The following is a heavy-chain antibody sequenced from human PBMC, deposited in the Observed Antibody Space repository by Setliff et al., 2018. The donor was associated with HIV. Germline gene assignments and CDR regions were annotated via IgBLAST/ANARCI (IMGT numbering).Heavy chain of an antibody. D-gene: IGHD3-9*01. CDR2: MFYSGST. CDR1: GGSLSFSY. J-gene: IGHJ5*02. CDR3: ARSRAADTSTGYHP. V-gene: IGHV4-59*01. Sequence: SETLSLTCTVSGGSLSFSYWSWIRQPPGKGLEWIGTMFYSGSTNHNPSLKSRVTIAVDMSKNQISLNLTSVTAADTAVYYCARSRAADTSTGYHPWGQGMLVTVSS.